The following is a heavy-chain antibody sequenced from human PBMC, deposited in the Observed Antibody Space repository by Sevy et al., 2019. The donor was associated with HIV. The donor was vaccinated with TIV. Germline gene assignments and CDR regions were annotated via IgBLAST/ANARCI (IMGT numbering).Heavy chain of an antibody. CDR1: GFTFSSYS. Sequence: GGSLRLSCAASGFTFSSYSMNWVRQAPGKGLEWVSSISSSSSYIYYADSVKGRFTISRDNAKNSLYLQMNSLRAEDTAVYYCARDRITSGSYPLDYWGQGTLVTVSS. J-gene: IGHJ4*02. CDR3: ARDRITSGSYPLDY. CDR2: ISSSSSYI. D-gene: IGHD3-10*01. V-gene: IGHV3-21*01.